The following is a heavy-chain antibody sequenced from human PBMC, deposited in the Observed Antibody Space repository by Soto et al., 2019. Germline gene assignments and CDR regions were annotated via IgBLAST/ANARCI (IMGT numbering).Heavy chain of an antibody. Sequence: ASVKVSCKASGGTFSSYAISWVRQAPGQGLEWMGGIIPIFGTANYAQKFQGRVTITADESTSTAYMELSSLRSEDTAVYYCARERVATITGSALKAFDIWGQGTMVTVSS. CDR3: ARERVATITGSALKAFDI. CDR1: GGTFSSYA. J-gene: IGHJ3*02. CDR2: IIPIFGTA. V-gene: IGHV1-69*13. D-gene: IGHD5-12*01.